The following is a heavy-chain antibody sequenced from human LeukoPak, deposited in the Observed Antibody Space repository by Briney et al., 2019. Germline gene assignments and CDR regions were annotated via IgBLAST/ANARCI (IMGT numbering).Heavy chain of an antibody. J-gene: IGHJ4*02. CDR3: ARIDTSWFTFDD. D-gene: IGHD2-2*01. CDR1: GGSISSSDW. Sequence: SETLSLTCAVSGGSISSSDWWSWVRQPPGKGLEWIGEISYSGSTNYNPSFKSRVTISVDTPKSQFSLKLSSVTAADTALYYCARIDTSWFTFDDWGQGTLVTVSS. V-gene: IGHV4-4*02. CDR2: ISYSGST.